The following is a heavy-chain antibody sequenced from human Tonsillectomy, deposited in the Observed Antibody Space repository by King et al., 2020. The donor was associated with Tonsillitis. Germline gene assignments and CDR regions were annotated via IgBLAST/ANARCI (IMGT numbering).Heavy chain of an antibody. V-gene: IGHV3-66*01. J-gene: IGHJ4*02. CDR2: IYSGCST. Sequence: MSWVRQSPGKGLEWVSVIYSGCSTYYADSVKCRFTISRDNSKNTLYLQMNSLSAEETAVYECARAGTYNGSWYDVDYWGQGTLVTVSS. D-gene: IGHD6-13*01. CDR3: ARAGTYNGSWYDVDY.